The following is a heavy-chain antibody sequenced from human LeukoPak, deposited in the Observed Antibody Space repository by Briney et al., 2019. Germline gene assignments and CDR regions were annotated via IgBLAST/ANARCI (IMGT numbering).Heavy chain of an antibody. CDR2: LSGSSSYI. CDR3: ATEWALAQN. D-gene: IGHD1-26*01. J-gene: IGHJ4*02. Sequence: GGSLRLSCAASGFTFSTSTMSWVRQAPGKGREWVSSLSGSSSYIYYADSVKGRFTISRDNAKKSLYLQMDSLRAEDTAIYFCATEWALAQNWGQGTLVTVSS. V-gene: IGHV3-21*01. CDR1: GFTFSTST.